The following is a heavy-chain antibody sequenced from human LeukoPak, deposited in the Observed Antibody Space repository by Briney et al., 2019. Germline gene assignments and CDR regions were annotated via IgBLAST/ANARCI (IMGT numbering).Heavy chain of an antibody. CDR3: ARAGGDTAMVTRFDY. D-gene: IGHD5-18*01. CDR1: GYTFTSYA. Sequence: GASVKVSCKASGYTFTSYAMHWVRQAPGQRLEWMGWINAGNGNTKYSQKFQGRVTITTDESTSTAYMELSSLRSEDTAVYYCARAGGDTAMVTRFDYWGQGTLVTVSS. V-gene: IGHV1-3*01. CDR2: INAGNGNT. J-gene: IGHJ4*02.